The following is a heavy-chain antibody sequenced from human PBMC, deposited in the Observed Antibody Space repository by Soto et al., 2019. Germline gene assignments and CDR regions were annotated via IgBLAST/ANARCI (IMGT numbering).Heavy chain of an antibody. CDR1: GGTFSSYA. CDR2: IIPIFGTA. Sequence: SVKVSCKASGGTFSSYAISWVRQAPGQGLEWMGGIIPIFGTANYAQKFQGRVTITADKSTSTAYMELSSLRSEDTAVYYCARGWDTAMDYYYYGMDVWGQGTTVTVS. V-gene: IGHV1-69*06. J-gene: IGHJ6*02. CDR3: ARGWDTAMDYYYYGMDV. D-gene: IGHD5-18*01.